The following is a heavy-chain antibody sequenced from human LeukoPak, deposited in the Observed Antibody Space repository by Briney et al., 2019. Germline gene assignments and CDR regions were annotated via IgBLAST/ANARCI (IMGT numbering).Heavy chain of an antibody. CDR1: GGPFRCYY. V-gene: IGHV4-34*01. Sequence: SETLSLTCAVYGGPFRCYYWSWIRQPPGKGLEGMGEINQSGSTNNNPPLKSRVTISVDPSKNQFSLKLSSVTAADTAVYYCARARITMVRGIQRYYYYYYYMDVWGKGATVSVSS. CDR3: ARARITMVRGIQRYYYYYYYMDV. J-gene: IGHJ6*03. D-gene: IGHD3-10*01. CDR2: INQSGST.